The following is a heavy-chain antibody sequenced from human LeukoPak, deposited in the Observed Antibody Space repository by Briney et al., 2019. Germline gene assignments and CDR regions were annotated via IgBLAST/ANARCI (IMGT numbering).Heavy chain of an antibody. CDR1: GGSLSIGGYY. J-gene: IGHJ4*02. V-gene: IGHV4-31*03. CDR3: ARESPLPSVHI. Sequence: PQTLSLTCIVAGGSLSIGGYYCIWIRQNPRKGLEWIGYIYYSGSTYYNPSLKSRVTISVDTSKNQFSLKLSSVTAADTAVYYCARESPLPSVHIWGQGTLVTVSS. D-gene: IGHD2-21*01. CDR2: IYYSGST.